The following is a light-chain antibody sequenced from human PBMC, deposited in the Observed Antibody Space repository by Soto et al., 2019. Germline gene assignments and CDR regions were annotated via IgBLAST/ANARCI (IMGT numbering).Light chain of an antibody. Sequence: QSVLTQPASVSGSRGQSITISCTGTSSDVGNYNYVSWYQHHPGKAPKLMIYEVSHRPSGVSNRFSGSKSGNTASLTISGLQAEDEADYYCSSYTSSSTQVFGAGTKLTVL. J-gene: IGLJ2*01. CDR1: SSDVGNYNY. V-gene: IGLV2-14*01. CDR2: EVS. CDR3: SSYTSSSTQV.